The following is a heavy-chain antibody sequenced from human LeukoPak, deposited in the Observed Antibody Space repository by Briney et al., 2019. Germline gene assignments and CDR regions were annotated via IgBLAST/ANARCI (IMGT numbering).Heavy chain of an antibody. Sequence: GGSLRLSCAASEFDFTSHAMTWVRQAPGKGLEWVSAISISGTKTYYADSVKGRFTISRDNSKNTLYLQMNSLRVEDTAVYYCANEIRPNDYWGQGTLVTVSS. V-gene: IGHV3-23*01. CDR2: ISISGTKT. CDR3: ANEIRPNDY. J-gene: IGHJ4*02. CDR1: EFDFTSHA.